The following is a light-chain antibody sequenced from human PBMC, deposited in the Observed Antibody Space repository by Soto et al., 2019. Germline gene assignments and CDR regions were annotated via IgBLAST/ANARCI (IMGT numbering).Light chain of an antibody. V-gene: IGKV4-1*01. CDR3: QQYYSTPPT. CDR2: WAS. Sequence: DIVMTQSPDSLAVSLGARATINCKSSQSVLYSSNNKNYLAWYQQKPGQPPKLLIYWASTRESGVPDRFSGSGSGTDFTHTLRSLQAEDVAVYYCQQYYSTPPTFGQGTKVEL. CDR1: QSVLYSSNNKNY. J-gene: IGKJ1*01.